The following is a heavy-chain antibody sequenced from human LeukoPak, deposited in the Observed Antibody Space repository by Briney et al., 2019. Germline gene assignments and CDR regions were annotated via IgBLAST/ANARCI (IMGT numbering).Heavy chain of an antibody. CDR2: INHSGST. J-gene: IGHJ4*02. CDR3: ARGQATLGYCSGGSCIVFDY. Sequence: SETLSLTCAVYGGSFSGYYWSWIRQPPGKGLEWIGEINHSGSTNYNPSLKSRVTISVDTSKNQFSLKLSSVTAADTAVYYCARGQATLGYCSGGSCIVFDYWGQGTLVTVSS. D-gene: IGHD2-15*01. V-gene: IGHV4-34*01. CDR1: GGSFSGYY.